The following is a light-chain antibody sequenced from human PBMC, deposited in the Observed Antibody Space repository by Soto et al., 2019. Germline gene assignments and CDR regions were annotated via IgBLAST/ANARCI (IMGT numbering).Light chain of an antibody. CDR1: RDINRW. J-gene: IGKJ1*01. CDR3: QQPGT. V-gene: IGKV1-12*01. Sequence: DIQMTQSPSSVSASVGDRVTITCRASRDINRWLAWYQQKPGKAPKLLIYTASSLQSGVPSRFSGSGSGTEFTLTISSLQPDDFATYYCQQPGTFGQGTKVDIK. CDR2: TAS.